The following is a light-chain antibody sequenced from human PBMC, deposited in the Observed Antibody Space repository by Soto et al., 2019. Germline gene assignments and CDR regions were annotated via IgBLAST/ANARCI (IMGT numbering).Light chain of an antibody. V-gene: IGLV2-14*01. Sequence: QSVLTQPASVSGSPGQSITISCTGTSSDVGSYDYVSWYQQHPGKAPKLMIYEVSSRPSGVSDRFSGSKSGNTASLTISGLQAEDEADYYCSAYTSSNNVVSGVGTKVTVL. J-gene: IGLJ1*01. CDR3: SAYTSSNNVV. CDR1: SSDVGSYDY. CDR2: EVS.